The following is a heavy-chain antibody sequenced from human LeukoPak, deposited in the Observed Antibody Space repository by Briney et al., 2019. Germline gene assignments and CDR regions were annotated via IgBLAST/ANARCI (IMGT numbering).Heavy chain of an antibody. CDR3: AKDREAQSYYDILTGYFAFDI. V-gene: IGHV3-9*01. J-gene: IGHJ3*02. D-gene: IGHD3-9*01. Sequence: GGSWGSSFQAPGLPFVDNAMPWVGQAPGKGREGVSGISGNSGSIGYADSVKGRFTISRDNAKNSLYLQMNSLRAEDTALYYCAKDREAQSYYDILTGYFAFDIWGQGTMVTVSS. CDR1: GLPFVDNA. CDR2: ISGNSGSI.